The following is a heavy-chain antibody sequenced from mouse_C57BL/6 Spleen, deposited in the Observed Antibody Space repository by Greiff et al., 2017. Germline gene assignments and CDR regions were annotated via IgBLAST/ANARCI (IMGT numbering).Heavy chain of an antibody. Sequence: VQLQQSGAELVKPGASVKLSCTASGFNIKDYYMHWVQQRPEQGLEWIGRIDPEDGDTKYATKFQGKATITADTSSNTAYLQLSSLTSADTAVYYWAGLLYGSSFWWYFDVWGTGTTVTVSS. CDR1: GFNIKDYY. D-gene: IGHD1-1*01. CDR3: AGLLYGSSFWWYFDV. V-gene: IGHV14-2*01. CDR2: IDPEDGDT. J-gene: IGHJ1*03.